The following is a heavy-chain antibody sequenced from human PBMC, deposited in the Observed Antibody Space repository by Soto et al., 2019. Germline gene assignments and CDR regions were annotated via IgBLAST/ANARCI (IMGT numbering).Heavy chain of an antibody. D-gene: IGHD3-10*01. J-gene: IGHJ4*02. CDR1: GGSISSGGYY. V-gene: IGHV4-31*03. CDR3: ARGRRYYGSGSYYNRNDY. Sequence: SETLSLTCTVSGGSISSGGYYWSWIRQHPGKGLEWIGYIYYSGSTNYNPSLKSRVTISVDTSKNQFSLKLSSVTAADTAVYYCARGRRYYGSGSYYNRNDYWRQGTLVTVSS. CDR2: IYYSGST.